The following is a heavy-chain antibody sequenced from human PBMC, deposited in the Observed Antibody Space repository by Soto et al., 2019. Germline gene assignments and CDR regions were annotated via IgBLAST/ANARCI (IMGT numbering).Heavy chain of an antibody. D-gene: IGHD3-10*01. CDR2: ISGGGGST. V-gene: IGHV3-23*01. CDR3: AKEGRTRGGGYCDF. J-gene: IGHJ4*02. CDR1: GFTFSSYA. Sequence: EVQLLESGGGLVQPGGSLRLSCAASGFTFSSYAMSWVRQAPGKGLAWVSAISGGGGSTYYADSVKGRFTISRDNSKNTLYLQMNSLRAEDTAVYCCAKEGRTRGGGYCDFWGQGTLVTVSS.